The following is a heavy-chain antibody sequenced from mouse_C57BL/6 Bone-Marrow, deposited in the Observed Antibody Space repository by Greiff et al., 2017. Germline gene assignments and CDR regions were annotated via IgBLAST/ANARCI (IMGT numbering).Heavy chain of an antibody. V-gene: IGHV1-55*01. CDR3: ARGPPTVVEPWFAY. CDR1: GYTFTSYW. CDR2: IYPGTGST. J-gene: IGHJ3*01. Sequence: QVQLQQPGAELVKPGASVTMSCKASGYTFTSYWITWVKQRPGQGLEWIGDIYPGTGSTTYNEKFKSKATLTVDTSSSTAYMQLSSLTSEDSAVYYCARGPPTVVEPWFAYWGQGTLVTVSA. D-gene: IGHD1-1*01.